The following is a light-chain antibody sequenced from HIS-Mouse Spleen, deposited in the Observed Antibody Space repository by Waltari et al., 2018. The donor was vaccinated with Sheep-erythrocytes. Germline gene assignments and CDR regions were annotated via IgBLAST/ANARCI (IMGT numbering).Light chain of an antibody. CDR1: QSLLHSNGYNY. V-gene: IGKV2-28*01. Sequence: DIVMTQSPLSLPVTPGEPASISCRSSQSLLHSNGYNYLDWCLQKAGQSPQLLIYLGSNRASGVPDRLSGSGSGTDFTLKISRVEAEDVGVYYCMQALQTPIFTFGPGTKVDIK. CDR2: LGS. CDR3: MQALQTPIFT. J-gene: IGKJ3*01.